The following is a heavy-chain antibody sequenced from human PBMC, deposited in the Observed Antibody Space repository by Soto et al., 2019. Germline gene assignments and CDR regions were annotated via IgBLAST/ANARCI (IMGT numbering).Heavy chain of an antibody. Sequence: ASVKVSCKASGYTFTSYYMHWVRQAPGQGLEWMGIINPSGGSTSYAQKFQGRVTMTRDTSTSTVYMELSSLRSEDTAVYYCAREGGTYYYDSSRSNWFDPWGQGTLVTVS. CDR3: AREGGTYYYDSSRSNWFDP. CDR2: INPSGGST. D-gene: IGHD3-22*01. J-gene: IGHJ5*02. V-gene: IGHV1-46*01. CDR1: GYTFTSYY.